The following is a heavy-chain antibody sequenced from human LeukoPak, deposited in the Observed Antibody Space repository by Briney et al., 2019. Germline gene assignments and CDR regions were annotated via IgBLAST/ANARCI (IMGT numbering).Heavy chain of an antibody. CDR3: ARARDYGDYEY. V-gene: IGHV3-53*01. CDR1: GFTVSSNY. J-gene: IGHJ4*02. Sequence: GGSLRLSCAASGFTVSSNYMSWVRPAPGKGLEWVSVIYSGGTTYYADSVKGRFTISRDNSKNTLYLQMNSLRAEDTAVYYCARARDYGDYEYWGQGTLSPSPQ. D-gene: IGHD4-17*01. CDR2: IYSGGTT.